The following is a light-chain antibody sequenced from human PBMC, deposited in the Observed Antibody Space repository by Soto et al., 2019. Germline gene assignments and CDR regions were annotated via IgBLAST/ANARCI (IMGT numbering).Light chain of an antibody. J-gene: IGKJ4*01. CDR1: QSVSSSY. CDR2: GAS. V-gene: IGKV3-20*01. Sequence: EIVLTHSPGTLTLSQGERATLSCRASQSVSSSYLAWYQQKPGQAPRLLIYGASSMATGIPDRFSGSGSGTDFTLTISGLEPEDFAVYYCQQYGSSPLTFGGGTKVDIK. CDR3: QQYGSSPLT.